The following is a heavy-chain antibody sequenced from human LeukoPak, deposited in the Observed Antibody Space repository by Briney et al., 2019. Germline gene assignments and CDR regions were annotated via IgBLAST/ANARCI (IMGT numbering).Heavy chain of an antibody. CDR3: ARDHTAATIIWDY. CDR2: IKQDGSEK. D-gene: IGHD5-12*01. V-gene: IGHV3-7*01. J-gene: IGHJ4*02. Sequence: PGGSLRLSCAASGFTFSSHWMSWVRQAPGKGLEWVANIKQDGSEKYYVDSVKGRFTISRDNAKNSLYLQMNSLRAEDTAVYYCARDHTAATIIWDYWGQGMLVTVSS. CDR1: GFTFSSHW.